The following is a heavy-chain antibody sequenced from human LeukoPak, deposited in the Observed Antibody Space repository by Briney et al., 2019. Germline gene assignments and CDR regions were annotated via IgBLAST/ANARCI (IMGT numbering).Heavy chain of an antibody. D-gene: IGHD2-15*01. CDR3: EGWSVDAALDI. V-gene: IGHV3-23*01. CDR1: GFTFSSYG. J-gene: IGHJ3*02. Sequence: PGGSLRLSCAASGFTFSSYGMSWVRQAPGKGLEWVSAISGSGGSTYYADSVKGRFTISRDSSKNTLYLQMNSLRAEDTAVYYCEGWSVDAALDIWGQGTMVTVSS. CDR2: ISGSGGST.